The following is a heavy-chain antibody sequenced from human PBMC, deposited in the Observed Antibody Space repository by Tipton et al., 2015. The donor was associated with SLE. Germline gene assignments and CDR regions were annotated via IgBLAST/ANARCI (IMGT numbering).Heavy chain of an antibody. D-gene: IGHD6-19*01. CDR1: GGSLSGHY. V-gene: IGHV4-34*01. Sequence: TLSLTCAVYGGSLSGHYWSWIRQSPGKGLEWIGEINHSGSTNYNPSLKSRVTISVDTSKNQFSLKLSSVTAADTAVYYCARADSSGWHFDYWGQGTLVTVSS. CDR3: ARADSSGWHFDY. CDR2: INHSGST. J-gene: IGHJ4*02.